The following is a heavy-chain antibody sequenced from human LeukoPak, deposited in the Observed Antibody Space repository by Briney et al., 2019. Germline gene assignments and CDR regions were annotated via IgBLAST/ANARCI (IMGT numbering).Heavy chain of an antibody. Sequence: SETLSLTCTVSGGSISSGSYYWSWIRQPAGKGLEWIGSIYYSGSTYYNPSLKSRVTISVDTSKNQFSLKLSSVTAADTAVYYCARHVGYCSSTSCYILHFDYWGQGTLVTVSS. D-gene: IGHD2-2*01. J-gene: IGHJ4*02. CDR1: GGSISSGSYY. CDR3: ARHVGYCSSTSCYILHFDY. V-gene: IGHV4-39*01. CDR2: IYYSGST.